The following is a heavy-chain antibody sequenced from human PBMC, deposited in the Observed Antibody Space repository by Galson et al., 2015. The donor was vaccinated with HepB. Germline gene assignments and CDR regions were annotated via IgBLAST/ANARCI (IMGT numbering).Heavy chain of an antibody. J-gene: IGHJ4*02. V-gene: IGHV2-5*02. Sequence: PALVKPTQTLTLTCTFSGFSLSTNGVGVGWIRQPPGKALEWLALIFWDDDKRYSPSLKSRLAIPKDTSKNQVVLTMTNMDPVDTATYYCAHRPFVTTSFGYWGQGTLVTVSS. CDR2: IFWDDDK. CDR1: GFSLSTNGVG. D-gene: IGHD4-17*01. CDR3: AHRPFVTTSFGY.